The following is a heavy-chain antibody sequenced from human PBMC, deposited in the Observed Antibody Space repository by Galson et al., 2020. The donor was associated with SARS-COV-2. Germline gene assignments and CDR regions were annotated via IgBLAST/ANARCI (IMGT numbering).Heavy chain of an antibody. V-gene: IGHV2-5*02. CDR2: IYWDDDK. CDR1: GFSLTTSRVG. Sequence: KMSGPTLVKPTQTLTLTCTFSGFSLTTSRVGVGWIRQPPGKALEWLALIYWDDDKRYSPSLKSRLTVTKDTSKNQVVLTMTNMDPVDTATYYCAHRIIAVHNNWNYGDFDYWGQGTLVTVSS. J-gene: IGHJ4*02. D-gene: IGHD1-7*01. CDR3: AHRIIAVHNNWNYGDFDY.